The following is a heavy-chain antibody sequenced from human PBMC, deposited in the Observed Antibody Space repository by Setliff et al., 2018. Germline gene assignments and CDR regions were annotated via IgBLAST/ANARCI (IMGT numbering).Heavy chain of an antibody. V-gene: IGHV2-70*16. CDR1: GDSISSHFW. CDR3: ARISASSSHFDY. Sequence: LSLTCTVSGDSISSHFWTWIRQPPGKALEWLARIDWDDDKLYNTSLQTRLTISKDTSKKQVVLTMTNMDPVDTATYYCARISASSSHFDYWGPGTLVTVSS. CDR2: IDWDDDK. D-gene: IGHD6-13*01. J-gene: IGHJ4*02.